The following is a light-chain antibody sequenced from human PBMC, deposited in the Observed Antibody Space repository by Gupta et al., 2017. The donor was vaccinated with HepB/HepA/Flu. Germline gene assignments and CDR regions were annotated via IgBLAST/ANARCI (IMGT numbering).Light chain of an antibody. CDR1: DSNIGSNT. V-gene: IGLV1-44*01. Sequence: QYLLTQPPSASGTPGQRVTIPCSGRDSNIGSNTVNWYQHLPGTTPKLLIYNNDQRPSGVPDRFSGSKSGTSASLAISGLQSEDEADFYCAACDETLNGLVFGGGTKLTVL. CDR2: NND. CDR3: AACDETLNGLV. J-gene: IGLJ3*02.